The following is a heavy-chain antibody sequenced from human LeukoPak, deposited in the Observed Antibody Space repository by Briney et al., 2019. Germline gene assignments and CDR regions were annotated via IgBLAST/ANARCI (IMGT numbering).Heavy chain of an antibody. CDR3: AKGSPPGD. CDR2: ISTTSGFR. V-gene: IGHV3-11*05. Sequence: GGSLRLSCAASGFTFKDAWMSWVRQAPGKGLEWVSYISTTSGFRNYADSVRGRFTISRDNAKNSLYLQMNTLRDEDTAVYYCAKGSPPGDWGQGTLVTVSS. J-gene: IGHJ4*02. D-gene: IGHD3-16*01. CDR1: GFTFKDAW.